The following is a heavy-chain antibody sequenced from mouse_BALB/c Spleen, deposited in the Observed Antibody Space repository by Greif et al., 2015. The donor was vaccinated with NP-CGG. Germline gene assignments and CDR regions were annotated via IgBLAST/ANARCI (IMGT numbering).Heavy chain of an antibody. CDR1: GDSITSGY. J-gene: IGHJ4*01. Sequence: EVKLMESGPSLVKPSQTLSLTCSVTGDSITSGYWNWIRKFPGNKLEYMGYISYSGSTYYNPSLKSRISITRDTSKNXYYLQLNSVTTEDTATYYCARSPYGNYAMDYWGQGTSVTVSS. CDR2: ISYSGST. D-gene: IGHD2-1*01. V-gene: IGHV3-8*02. CDR3: ARSPYGNYAMDY.